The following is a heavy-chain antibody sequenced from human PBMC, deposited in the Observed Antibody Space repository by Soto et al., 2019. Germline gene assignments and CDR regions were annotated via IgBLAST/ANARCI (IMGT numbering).Heavy chain of an antibody. CDR3: ARGRYGDY. CDR1: GYTFTSYG. V-gene: IGHV1-18*01. J-gene: IGHJ4*02. CDR2: ISAPNDNT. D-gene: IGHD1-1*01. Sequence: QVNLVQSGAEVRKPGASVKVSCKGSGYTFTSYGIAWVRQAPGQGLEWMVWISAPNDNTNHAQKVQGRVTVTRDTSTSTAYMELRNLRSDDTAVYYCARGRYGDYWGQGALVTVSS.